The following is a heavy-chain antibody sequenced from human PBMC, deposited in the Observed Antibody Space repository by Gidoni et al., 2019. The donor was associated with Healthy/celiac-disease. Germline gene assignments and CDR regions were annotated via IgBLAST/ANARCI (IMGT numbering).Heavy chain of an antibody. J-gene: IGHJ4*02. V-gene: IGHV3-13*01. CDR2: IGTAGYT. Sequence: EVQMVESGGGLVQPGGSLRLYCAASGFNFSRYDTHWVRQTTGKGLEWVSAIGTAGYTYYPGSVKGRFTISRENAKNSLYLQMNSLRAGDTAVYYCARGNDPFDYWGQGTLVTVSS. CDR3: ARGNDPFDY. CDR1: GFNFSRYD.